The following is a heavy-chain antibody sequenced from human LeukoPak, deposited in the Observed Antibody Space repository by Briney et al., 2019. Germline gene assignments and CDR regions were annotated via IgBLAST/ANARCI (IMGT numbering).Heavy chain of an antibody. CDR1: GIIFSSYS. D-gene: IGHD2-15*01. V-gene: IGHV3-21*01. CDR3: ARAPYCSGGSCYSPFDY. J-gene: IGHJ4*02. CDR2: ISSSSSYI. Sequence: GRSLRLSCAASGIIFSSYSMNWVRQAPGKGLEWVSSISSSSSYIYYADSVKGRFTISRDNAKSSLYLQMNSLRAEDTAVYYCARAPYCSGGSCYSPFDYWGQGTLVTVSS.